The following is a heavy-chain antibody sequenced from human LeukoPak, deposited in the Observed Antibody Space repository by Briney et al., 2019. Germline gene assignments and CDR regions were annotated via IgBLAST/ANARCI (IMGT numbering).Heavy chain of an antibody. Sequence: SETLSLTCTVSGGSISSYYWSWIRQPPGKGLGWIGYIYYSGSTNYNPSLKSRVTISVDTSKNQFSLKLSSVTAADTAVYYCARYVADYGSGSYYSYDYWGQGTLVTVSS. J-gene: IGHJ4*02. V-gene: IGHV4-59*01. D-gene: IGHD3-10*01. CDR2: IYYSGST. CDR3: ARYVADYGSGSYYSYDY. CDR1: GGSISSYY.